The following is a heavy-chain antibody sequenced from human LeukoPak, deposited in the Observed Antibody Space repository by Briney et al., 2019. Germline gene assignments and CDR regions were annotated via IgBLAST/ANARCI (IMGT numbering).Heavy chain of an antibody. D-gene: IGHD3-10*01. J-gene: IGHJ4*02. V-gene: IGHV3-30*18. Sequence: GRSLRLSCAASGFTFSDYGMHWVRQAPGKGLEWVTVISNDGRVQYYADSVKGRFTISRDNSKNTLSLQMNSLRAEDTAVYYCVKEQGSGSYRTADYWGQGTLVTVPS. CDR2: ISNDGRVQ. CDR1: GFTFSDYG. CDR3: VKEQGSGSYRTADY.